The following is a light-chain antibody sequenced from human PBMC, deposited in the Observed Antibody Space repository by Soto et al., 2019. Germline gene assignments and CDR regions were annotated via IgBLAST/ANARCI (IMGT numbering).Light chain of an antibody. CDR3: ENYNSAPFT. J-gene: IGKJ3*01. CDR2: GAS. Sequence: DIQMTQSPSSLSASVGDSVTITCRASQGISNHLAWYQQRPGKVPNLLIYGASTLQSGVPSRFSGRGSGTDFTLTISALQPEDVATYYCENYNSAPFTLALGPKWISN. CDR1: QGISNH. V-gene: IGKV1-27*01.